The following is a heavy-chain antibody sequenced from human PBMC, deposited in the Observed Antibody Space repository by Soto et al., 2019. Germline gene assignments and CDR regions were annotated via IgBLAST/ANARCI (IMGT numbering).Heavy chain of an antibody. CDR2: ISGSGGST. CDR1: GFTFSSYA. D-gene: IGHD2-2*01. V-gene: IGHV3-23*01. Sequence: GGSLRLSCAASGFTFSSYAMSWVRRAPGKGLEWVSAISGSGGSTYYADSVKGRFTISRDNSKNTLYLQMNSLRAEDTAVYYCAKVWGGYCSSTSCYQVDYWGQGTLVTVSS. J-gene: IGHJ4*02. CDR3: AKVWGGYCSSTSCYQVDY.